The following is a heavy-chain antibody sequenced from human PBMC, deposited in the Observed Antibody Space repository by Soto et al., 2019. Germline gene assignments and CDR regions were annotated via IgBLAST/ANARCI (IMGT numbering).Heavy chain of an antibody. CDR3: ARRNWNDEEGFDY. J-gene: IGHJ4*02. CDR2: IYYRGST. Sequence: SETLSLTCTVSGASISSRSYYWGWIRQPPGKGLEWLGTIYYRGSTYYTPSLKSRVTITVDTSKNQFSLKLNPVTAADTAVYYCARRNWNDEEGFDYWGQGTPVTVFS. CDR1: GASISSRSYY. D-gene: IGHD1-1*01. V-gene: IGHV4-39*01.